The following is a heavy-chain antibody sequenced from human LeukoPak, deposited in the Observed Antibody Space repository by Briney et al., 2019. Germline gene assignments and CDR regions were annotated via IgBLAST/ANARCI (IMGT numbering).Heavy chain of an antibody. CDR1: GFMFDTYA. Sequence: GGSLRLSCAASGFMFDTYAMNWVRQAPGKGLEWVSYISQSGDAKYYADSVKGRFTISRDNARNSLYLQMNSLRAEDTAIYYYTTQDLVVVPAASHYFDYWGQGILIIVSA. CDR2: ISQSGDAK. D-gene: IGHD2-15*01. CDR3: TTQDLVVVPAASHYFDY. J-gene: IGHJ4*02. V-gene: IGHV3-48*03.